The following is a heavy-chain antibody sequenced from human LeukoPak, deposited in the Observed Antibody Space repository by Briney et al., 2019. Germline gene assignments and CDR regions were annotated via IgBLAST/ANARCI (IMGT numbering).Heavy chain of an antibody. J-gene: IGHJ4*02. CDR2: IWYDGSNQ. CDR3: VKSEPDFGDLPSEYYFDF. CDR1: GFSFSSYA. Sequence: PGRSPRLSCAASGFSFSSYAMHWVRQAPGKGLEWVAVIWYDGSNQYYADSVRGRFTISRDNSKNTLHLQMNSLRAEDTAAYYCVKSEPDFGDLPSEYYFDFWGQGTLVTVSS. D-gene: IGHD4-17*01. V-gene: IGHV3-33*06.